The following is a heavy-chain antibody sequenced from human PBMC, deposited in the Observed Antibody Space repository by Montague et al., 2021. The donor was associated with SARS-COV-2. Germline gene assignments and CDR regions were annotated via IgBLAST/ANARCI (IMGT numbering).Heavy chain of an antibody. CDR1: GGSFSGYH. J-gene: IGHJ6*02. Sequence: SETLSLTCAVYGGSFSGYHWSWIRQPPGKGLEWIGEINHSRSTNYNPSLKSRVTISVDTSKNQFSLKLSSVTAADTAVYYCARGPHSSSWHYYYYYGMDVWGQGTTVTVSS. CDR2: INHSRST. CDR3: ARGPHSSSWHYYYYYGMDV. D-gene: IGHD6-13*01. V-gene: IGHV4-34*01.